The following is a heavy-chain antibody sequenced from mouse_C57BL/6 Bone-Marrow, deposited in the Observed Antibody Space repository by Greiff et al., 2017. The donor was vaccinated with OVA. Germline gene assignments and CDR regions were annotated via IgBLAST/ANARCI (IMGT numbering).Heavy chain of an antibody. CDR1: GFTFSSYT. D-gene: IGHD1-1*01. CDR3: ARHRFYYYGSSYYAMDY. Sequence: EVQGVESGGGLVKPGGSLKLSCAASGFTFSSYTMSWVRQTPEKRLEWVATISGGGGNTYYPDSVKGRFTISRDNAKNTLYLQMSSLRSEDTALYYCARHRFYYYGSSYYAMDYWGQGTSVTVSS. CDR2: ISGGGGNT. J-gene: IGHJ4*01. V-gene: IGHV5-9*01.